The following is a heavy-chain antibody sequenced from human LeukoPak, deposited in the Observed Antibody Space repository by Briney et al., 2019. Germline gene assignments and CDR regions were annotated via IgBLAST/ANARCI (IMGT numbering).Heavy chain of an antibody. CDR2: IRSSGTEM. D-gene: IGHD2-8*02. CDR1: GFTFSSYA. CDR3: VRDQTWSFDS. V-gene: IGHV3-48*01. J-gene: IGHJ4*02. Sequence: PGGSLRLSCAASGFTFSSYAMNWVRQAPGKGLEWLSNIRSSGTEMYYAESVKGRFTISRDNAKNSLFLQMNSLRVEDTAVYYCVRDQTWSFDSWGQGTLVTVSS.